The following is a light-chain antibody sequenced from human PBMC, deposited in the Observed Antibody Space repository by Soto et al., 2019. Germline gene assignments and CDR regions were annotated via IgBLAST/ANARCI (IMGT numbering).Light chain of an antibody. J-gene: IGKJ2*01. CDR1: QSLAYIDGNTY. CDR2: KVS. V-gene: IGKV2-30*01. Sequence: EVVMTQSPLSLPVTLGQPASISCRSSQSLAYIDGNTYLSWFQQRPGQSPRRLINKVSNRESGVPDRFGGSGSGTDFTLKISRVEAEDVGVYYCMQGTHWPPYTFGQGTKLEIK. CDR3: MQGTHWPPYT.